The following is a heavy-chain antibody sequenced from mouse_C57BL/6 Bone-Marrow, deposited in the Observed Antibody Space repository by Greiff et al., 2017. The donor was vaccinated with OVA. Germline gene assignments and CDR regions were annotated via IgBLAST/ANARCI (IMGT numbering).Heavy chain of an antibody. J-gene: IGHJ2*01. D-gene: IGHD1-1*01. Sequence: QVQLQQSGPELVKPGASVKISCKASGYTFTDYYINWVKQRPGQGLEWIGWIFPGSGSTYYNEKFKGKATLTVDKSSSTAYMLLSSLTSEDSAVYFCARSGVITTVVAHFDYWGQGTTLTVSS. CDR2: IFPGSGST. CDR3: ARSGVITTVVAHFDY. CDR1: GYTFTDYY. V-gene: IGHV1-75*01.